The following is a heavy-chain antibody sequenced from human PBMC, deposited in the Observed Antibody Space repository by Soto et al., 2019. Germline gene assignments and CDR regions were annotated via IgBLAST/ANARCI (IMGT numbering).Heavy chain of an antibody. CDR3: AKDQHTFWSGYPAVAHGMDV. J-gene: IGHJ6*01. CDR1: GGLFSTYA. V-gene: IGHV1-69*01. D-gene: IGHD3-3*01. Sequence: QEQLVQSGAEVKKSGSSVKVSCKASGGLFSTYAISWVRQAPGQGLEWMGGIIPVFATTYYAEKFEGRVTITADESTNTAYMELSSLRSEDTAMYYCAKDQHTFWSGYPAVAHGMDVWGQGTTVTVSS. CDR2: IIPVFATT.